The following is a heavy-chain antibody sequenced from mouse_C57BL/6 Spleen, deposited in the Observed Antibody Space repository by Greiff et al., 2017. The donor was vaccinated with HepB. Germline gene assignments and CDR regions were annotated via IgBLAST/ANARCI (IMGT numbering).Heavy chain of an antibody. D-gene: IGHD2-4*01. CDR2: IYPRSGNT. CDR3: ARRVIYYDYVDY. J-gene: IGHJ2*01. V-gene: IGHV1-81*01. Sequence: QVQLKESGAELARPGASVKLSCKASGYTFTSYGISWVKQRTGQGLEWIGEIYPRSGNTYYNEKFKGKATLTADKSSSTAYMELRSLTSEDSAVYFCARRVIYYDYVDYWGQGTTLTVSS. CDR1: GYTFTSYG.